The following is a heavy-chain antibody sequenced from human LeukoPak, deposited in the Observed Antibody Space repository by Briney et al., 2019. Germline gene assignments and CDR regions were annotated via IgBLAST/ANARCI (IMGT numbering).Heavy chain of an antibody. CDR2: ISDDGSRT. V-gene: IGHV3-43*02. J-gene: IGHJ4*02. D-gene: IGHD1-1*01. CDR3: AKDLTQLYLAFDY. CDR1: GVTFGGYA. Sequence: GGSLRLSCAASGVTFGGYAMHWVRQPPGKGLEWVSRISDDGSRTYYADSVKGPFTISRDNSKNSLYLQMNSLRTEDTALYYCAKDLTQLYLAFDYWGQGTLVTVSS.